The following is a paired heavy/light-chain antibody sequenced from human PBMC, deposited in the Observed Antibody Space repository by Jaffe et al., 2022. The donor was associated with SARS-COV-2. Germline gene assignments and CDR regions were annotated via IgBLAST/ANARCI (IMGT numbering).Light chain of an antibody. Sequence: EIVLTQSPGTLSLSPGERATLSCRASQSVSSSYLAWYQQKPGQAPRLLIYGASSRATGIPDRFSGSGSGTDFTLTISRLEPEDFAVYYCQQYGSSPLFGQGTKVEIK. V-gene: IGKV3-20*01. CDR1: QSVSSSY. CDR3: QQYGSSPL. J-gene: IGKJ1*01. CDR2: GAS.
Heavy chain of an antibody. V-gene: IGHV1-46*01. CDR2: INPSGGST. CDR1: GYTFTSYY. CDR3: ARDLEDGLLLWFGEPLLPANYYYYGMDV. Sequence: QVQLVQSGAEVKKPGASVKVSCKASGYTFTSYYMHWVRQAPGQGLEWMGIINPSGGSTSYAQKFQGRVTMTRDTSTSTVYMELSSLRSEDTAVYYCARDLEDGLLLWFGEPLLPANYYYYGMDVWGQGTTVTVSS. J-gene: IGHJ6*02. D-gene: IGHD3-10*01.